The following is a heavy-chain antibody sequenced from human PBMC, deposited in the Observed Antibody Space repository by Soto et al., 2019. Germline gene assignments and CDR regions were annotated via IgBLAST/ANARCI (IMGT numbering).Heavy chain of an antibody. D-gene: IGHD6-13*01. Sequence: SETLSLTCTVSGGSVSSGSYYWSWIRQPPGKGLEWIGYIYYSGGTNYNPSLKSRVTISVDTSKNQFSLKLSSVTAADTAVYYCARVRRGIAAAGPHLGMHVWGQGTTVTVSS. V-gene: IGHV4-61*01. CDR2: IYYSGGT. CDR3: ARVRRGIAAAGPHLGMHV. J-gene: IGHJ6*02. CDR1: GGSVSSGSYY.